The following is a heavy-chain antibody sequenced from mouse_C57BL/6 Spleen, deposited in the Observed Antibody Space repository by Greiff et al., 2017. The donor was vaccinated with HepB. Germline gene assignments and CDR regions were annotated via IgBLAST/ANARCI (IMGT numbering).Heavy chain of an antibody. CDR3: ARSDWDVFAY. V-gene: IGHV1-59*01. CDR1: GYTFISYW. Sequence: QVQLQQPGAELVRPGTSVKLSCKASGYTFISYWMHWVKQRPGQGLEWIGVIDPSDSYTNYNQKFKGKATLTVDTSSSTAYMQLSSLTSEDSAVYYCARSDWDVFAYWGQGTLVTVSA. D-gene: IGHD4-1*01. J-gene: IGHJ3*01. CDR2: IDPSDSYT.